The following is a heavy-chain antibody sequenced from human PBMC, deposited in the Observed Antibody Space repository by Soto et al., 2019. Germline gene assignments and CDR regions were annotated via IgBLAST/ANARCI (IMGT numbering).Heavy chain of an antibody. J-gene: IGHJ5*02. CDR2: INHSGST. V-gene: IGHV4-34*01. CDR1: GGSFSGYY. Sequence: QVQLQQWGAGLLKPSETLSLTCAVYGGSFSGYYWSWIRQPPGKGLEWIGEINHSGSTNYNPSLKSRVTISVDTSKNQFSLKLSSVTAADTAVYYCARDNYGSGSYYNPNWFDPWGQGTLVTVSS. D-gene: IGHD3-10*01. CDR3: ARDNYGSGSYYNPNWFDP.